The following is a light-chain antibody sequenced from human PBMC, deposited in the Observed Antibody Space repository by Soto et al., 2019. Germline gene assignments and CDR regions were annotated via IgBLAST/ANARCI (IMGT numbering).Light chain of an antibody. J-gene: IGKJ2*01. CDR1: QSISSW. CDR2: KAS. CDR3: QQYNSYSPYT. V-gene: IGKV1-5*03. Sequence: GARVTITCRASQSISSWLAWYQQKPGKAPKLLIYKASSLESGVPSRFSGSGSGTEFTLTISSLQPDDFATYYCQQYNSYSPYTFGQGTKLEIK.